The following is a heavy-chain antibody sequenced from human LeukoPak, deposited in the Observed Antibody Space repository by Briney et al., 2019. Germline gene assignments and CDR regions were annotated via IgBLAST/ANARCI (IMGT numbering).Heavy chain of an antibody. CDR3: ARRAGMTSVDY. J-gene: IGHJ4*02. CDR2: INHGGST. Sequence: SETLSLTCGVYGGSFSGYFWTWIRQPPGKGLEWIGEINHGGSTNYNPALKSRVTISVDTSKGQFSLKLTSATAADTAVYYCARRAGMTSVDYWGQGTLVTVST. CDR1: GGSFSGYF. D-gene: IGHD2-2*01. V-gene: IGHV4-34*01.